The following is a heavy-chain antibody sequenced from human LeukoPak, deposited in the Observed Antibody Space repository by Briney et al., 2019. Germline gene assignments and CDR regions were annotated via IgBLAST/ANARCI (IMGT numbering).Heavy chain of an antibody. D-gene: IGHD1-7*01. Sequence: ASETLSLPCSVSGGSISGYYWTWIRQPAGKGLEWIGRVYTSGSTHYNPSLNTRLTMSVDTSKNQFSLKLSSVAAADTAVYYCARLITGTTTAFDIWGQGTMVTVSS. V-gene: IGHV4-4*07. J-gene: IGHJ3*02. CDR1: GGSISGYY. CDR2: VYTSGST. CDR3: ARLITGTTTAFDI.